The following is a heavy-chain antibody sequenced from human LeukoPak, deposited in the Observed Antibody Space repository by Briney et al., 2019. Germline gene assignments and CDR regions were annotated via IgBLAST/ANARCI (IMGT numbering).Heavy chain of an antibody. D-gene: IGHD2-2*02. CDR1: GFTFSSYA. CDR2: ISGSGGST. J-gene: IGHJ4*02. Sequence: GGSLRLSCAASGFTFSSYAMSWVRHAPGNGLEWVSTISGSGGSTYYADPVKGRFTISRDNSKNTLYPQMNSLRAEDTAVYYCARQYCSSSSCYNFDYWGQGTLVTVSS. CDR3: ARQYCSSSSCYNFDY. V-gene: IGHV3-23*01.